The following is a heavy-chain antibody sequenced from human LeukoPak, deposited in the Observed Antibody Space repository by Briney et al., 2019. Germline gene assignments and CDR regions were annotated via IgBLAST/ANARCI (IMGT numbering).Heavy chain of an antibody. CDR2: IYHSGST. Sequence: SETLSLTCAVSGYSTSSGYYWGWIRQPPGKGLEWIGSIYHSGSTCYNPSLKSRVTISVDTSKNQFSLKLSSVTAADTAVYYCASTMMPKDAFDIWGQGTMVTVSS. CDR1: GYSTSSGYY. D-gene: IGHD3-22*01. CDR3: ASTMMPKDAFDI. J-gene: IGHJ3*02. V-gene: IGHV4-38-2*01.